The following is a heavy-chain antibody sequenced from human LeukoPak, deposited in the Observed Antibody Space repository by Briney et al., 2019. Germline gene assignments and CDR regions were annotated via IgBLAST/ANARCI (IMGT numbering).Heavy chain of an antibody. CDR1: GYTFTSYD. Sequence: GASVKVPCKASGYTFTSYDINWVRQATGQGLEWMGWMNPNSGNTGYAQKFQGRVTMTRNTSISTAYMELSSLRSEDTAVYYCAREGTYYDFWSGYYQNRLFDYWGQGTLVTVSP. CDR3: AREGTYYDFWSGYYQNRLFDY. V-gene: IGHV1-8*01. D-gene: IGHD3-3*01. J-gene: IGHJ4*02. CDR2: MNPNSGNT.